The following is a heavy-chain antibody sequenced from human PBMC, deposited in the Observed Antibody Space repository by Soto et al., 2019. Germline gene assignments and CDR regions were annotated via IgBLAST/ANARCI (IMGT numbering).Heavy chain of an antibody. CDR3: ARDTGLAPTVWGY. CDR2: VYHSGST. V-gene: IGHV4-31*03. Sequence: QVQLQESGPGLVKPSQPLSLTCSVSGDSIRGGGPYLNWMRQFPGKGREWLGYVYHSGSTHYTPSLRRRLTLSIETSKNQFSLRLISVPAADTALYYCARDTGLAPTVWGYWGHGTQVTVSS. J-gene: IGHJ4*03. D-gene: IGHD7-27*01. CDR1: GDSIRGGGPY.